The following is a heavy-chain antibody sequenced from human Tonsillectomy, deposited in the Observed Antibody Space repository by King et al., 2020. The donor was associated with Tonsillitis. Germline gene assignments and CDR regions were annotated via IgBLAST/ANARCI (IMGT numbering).Heavy chain of an antibody. J-gene: IGHJ3*01. D-gene: IGHD1-14*01. CDR2: IVIGKGKT. Sequence: QLVQSGPEVKKPGTSVKVSCKASGFSVTSSAIQWGRQARGQRLEWIGWIVIGKGKTNYAQKFQERVTITRDMSTSTAYMELSSLRSEDTAVYYCATGRPNRLAAFDYWGQGTMVTVSS. V-gene: IGHV1-58*02. CDR3: ATGRPNRLAAFDY. CDR1: GFSVTSSA.